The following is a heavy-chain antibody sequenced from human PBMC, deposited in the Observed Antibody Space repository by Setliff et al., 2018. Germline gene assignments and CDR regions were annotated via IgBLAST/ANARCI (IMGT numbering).Heavy chain of an antibody. D-gene: IGHD6-19*01. CDR2: VNYSAST. CDR1: GGSFSAYY. CDR3: ARASFKRWPPNYFYYYMDV. V-gene: IGHV4-34*01. Sequence: SETLSLTCAVCGGSFSAYYWSWVRQPPGKGLEWIGEVNYSASTSHNPSLKRRVTISVDTSKKQFSLKLTSVTAADTAVYFCARASFKRWPPNYFYYYMDVWAKGTAVTVSS. J-gene: IGHJ6*03.